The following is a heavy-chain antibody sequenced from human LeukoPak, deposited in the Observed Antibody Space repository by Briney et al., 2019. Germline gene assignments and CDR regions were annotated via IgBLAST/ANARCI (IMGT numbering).Heavy chain of an antibody. CDR1: GYTLTELS. CDR3: ARTIAEETN. Sequence: ASVKVSCKVSGYTLTELSMHWVRQAPGQGLEWMGIINPSGGSTSYAQKFQGRVTMTRDTSTSTVYMELSSLRSEDTAVYYCARTIAEETNWGQGTLVTVSS. CDR2: INPSGGST. V-gene: IGHV1-46*01. D-gene: IGHD6-13*01. J-gene: IGHJ4*02.